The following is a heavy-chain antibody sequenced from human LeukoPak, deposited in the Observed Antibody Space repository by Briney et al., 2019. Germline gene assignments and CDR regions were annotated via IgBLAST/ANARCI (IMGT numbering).Heavy chain of an antibody. D-gene: IGHD1-1*01. CDR1: GFTFSDYT. CDR2: ITPRGDYI. V-gene: IGHV3-21*01. CDR3: VRHRTASDY. J-gene: IGHJ4*02. Sequence: KSGGSLRLSCAASGFTFSDYTMSWVRQAPGKGLEWVSSITPRGDYIYYADSLKGRFTISRDNAKNSLYLQMSSLRAEDTAVYYCVRHRTASDYWGQGALVTVSS.